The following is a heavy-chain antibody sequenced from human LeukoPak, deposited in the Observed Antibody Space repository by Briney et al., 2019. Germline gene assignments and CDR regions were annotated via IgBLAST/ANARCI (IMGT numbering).Heavy chain of an antibody. D-gene: IGHD6-13*01. Sequence: GGSLRLSCAASGFTFSDYYMSWIRQAPGKGLEWVSYISSSGSTIYYADSVKGRFTISRDNAKNSLYLQMNSLRAEDTAVYYCAKIYSSSWYVYFQHWGQGTLVTISS. CDR2: ISSSGSTI. CDR1: GFTFSDYY. J-gene: IGHJ1*01. V-gene: IGHV3-11*01. CDR3: AKIYSSSWYVYFQH.